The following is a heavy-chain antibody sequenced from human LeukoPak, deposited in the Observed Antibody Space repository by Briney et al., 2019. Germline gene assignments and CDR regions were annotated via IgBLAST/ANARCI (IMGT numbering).Heavy chain of an antibody. CDR3: ARLEAIAAAGFDY. CDR1: GYSVSTGYY. V-gene: IGHV4-38-2*02. CDR2: IYHSGNS. J-gene: IGHJ4*02. D-gene: IGHD6-13*01. Sequence: PSETLSLTCTVSGYSVSTGYYWGWIRQSPGKGLEWIGNIYHSGNSFYNPSLRGRVTISVDTSKNQFSLKLNSVTAADTAVYYCARLEAIAAAGFDYWGQGTLVTVSS.